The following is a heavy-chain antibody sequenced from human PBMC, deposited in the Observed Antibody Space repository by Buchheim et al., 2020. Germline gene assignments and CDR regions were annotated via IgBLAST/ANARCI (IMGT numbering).Heavy chain of an antibody. Sequence: EVQLVESGGGLVQPGGSLRLSCAASGFTFSDYWMTWVRQAPGKGLEWVANINRDGSEKNYVDSVKGRFTISRDNAKISLNLQMNSLRAVDTAVYCCAQVGTEPPIDYGGQGTL. J-gene: IGHJ4*02. V-gene: IGHV3-7*01. CDR3: AQVGTEPPIDY. CDR1: GFTFSDYW. D-gene: IGHD2-21*02. CDR2: INRDGSEK.